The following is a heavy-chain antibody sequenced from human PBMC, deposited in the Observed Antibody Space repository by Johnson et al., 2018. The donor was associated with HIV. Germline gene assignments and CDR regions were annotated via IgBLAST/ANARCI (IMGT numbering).Heavy chain of an antibody. D-gene: IGHD6-13*01. J-gene: IGHJ3*02. Sequence: VQLVESGGGVVQPGRSLRLSCAASGFTFSSFGMHWVRQAPGKGLEWVAVIWYDGSNKYYADSVKGRFTISRDNSKNTLYLQMNSLRAEDTAVYYCARVEAAAGLAFDIWGQGTMVTVSS. V-gene: IGHV3-33*01. CDR3: ARVEAAAGLAFDI. CDR1: GFTFSSFG. CDR2: IWYDGSNK.